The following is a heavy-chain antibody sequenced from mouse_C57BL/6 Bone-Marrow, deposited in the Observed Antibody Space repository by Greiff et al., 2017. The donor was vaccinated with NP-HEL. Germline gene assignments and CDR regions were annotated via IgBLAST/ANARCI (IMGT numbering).Heavy chain of an antibody. J-gene: IGHJ3*01. Sequence: VQLQQSGTVLARPGASVKMSCKTSGYTFTSYWMHWVKQRPGQGLEWIGAIYPGNSDTSYNQKFKGKAKLTAVTSASTAYMELSSLTNEDSAVYYCTRGGNYYALRQGTWFAYWGQGTLVTVSA. CDR1: GYTFTSYW. CDR2: IYPGNSDT. CDR3: TRGGNYYALRQGTWFAY. V-gene: IGHV1-5*01. D-gene: IGHD2-1*01.